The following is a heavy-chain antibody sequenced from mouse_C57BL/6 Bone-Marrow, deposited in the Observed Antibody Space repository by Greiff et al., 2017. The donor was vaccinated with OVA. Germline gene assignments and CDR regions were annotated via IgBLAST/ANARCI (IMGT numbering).Heavy chain of an antibody. CDR2: INPSNGGT. CDR1: GYTFTSYW. Sequence: QVQLQQPGTELVKPGASVKLSCKASGYTFTSYWMHWVKQRPGQGLEWIGNINPSNGGTNYNEQFKSKATLTVDKSSSTAYMQLSSLTSEDSAVYYGARAGYGSSSYWYFDVWGTGTTVTVSS. D-gene: IGHD1-1*01. V-gene: IGHV1-53*01. CDR3: ARAGYGSSSYWYFDV. J-gene: IGHJ1*03.